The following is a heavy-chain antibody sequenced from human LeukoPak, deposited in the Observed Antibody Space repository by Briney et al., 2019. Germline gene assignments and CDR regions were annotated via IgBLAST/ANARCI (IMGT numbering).Heavy chain of an antibody. Sequence: PSETLSLTCTVSGDSISSYYWSWIRQPAEKGLEWIGHIFTSGSTNYYTRGSTDYNPSLKSRVTISLDRSKNQFSLKLSSVTAADTAVYYCAAFLSGTYWYFDYWGQGALVTVPS. CDR3: AAFLSGTYWYFDY. V-gene: IGHV4-4*07. D-gene: IGHD1-26*01. CDR2: IFTSGST. CDR1: GDSISSYY. J-gene: IGHJ4*02.